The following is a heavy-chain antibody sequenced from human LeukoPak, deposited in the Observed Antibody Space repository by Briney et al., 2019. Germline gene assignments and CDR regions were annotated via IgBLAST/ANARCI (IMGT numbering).Heavy chain of an antibody. D-gene: IGHD2/OR15-2a*01. V-gene: IGHV4-59*08. CDR2: VYYSGDR. CDR3: ARHPFSTPFDY. CDR1: GGSTSGFY. Sequence: PSETLSLTCSVSGGSTSGFYWSWIRRPPGKGLEWIGYVYYSGDRNYNPSLKSRVSMSLDTSKNQVSLRLSSVTAADTAVYYCARHPFSTPFDYWGRGTLVTVSS. J-gene: IGHJ4*02.